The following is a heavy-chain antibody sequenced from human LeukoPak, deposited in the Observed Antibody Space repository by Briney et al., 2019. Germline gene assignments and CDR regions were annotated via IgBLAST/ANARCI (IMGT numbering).Heavy chain of an antibody. Sequence: SETLSLTCAVYGGSFSGYYWSWIRQPPGKGLEWIGEINHSGSTNYNPSLKSRVTISVDTSKNQFSLKLSSVTAADTAVYYCARTWYGSPPIYYYYYMDVWGKGTTVTVSS. D-gene: IGHD1-26*01. V-gene: IGHV4-34*01. CDR1: GGSFSGYY. CDR2: INHSGST. J-gene: IGHJ6*03. CDR3: ARTWYGSPPIYYYYYMDV.